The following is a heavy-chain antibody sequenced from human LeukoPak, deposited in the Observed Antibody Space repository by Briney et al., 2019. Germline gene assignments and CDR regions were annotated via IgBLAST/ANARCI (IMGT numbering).Heavy chain of an antibody. V-gene: IGHV3-21*01. CDR3: ARETYYYDSSGYYYWNWFDP. J-gene: IGHJ5*02. CDR2: ISSSSSYI. Sequence: PGGSLRLSCAASGFTFSSYSMNWVRQAPGKGLEWVSSISSSSSYIYYADSVKGRFTISRDNAKNSLYLQMNSLRAEDTAVYYCARETYYYDSSGYYYWNWFDPWGQGTLVTVSS. D-gene: IGHD3-22*01. CDR1: GFTFSSYS.